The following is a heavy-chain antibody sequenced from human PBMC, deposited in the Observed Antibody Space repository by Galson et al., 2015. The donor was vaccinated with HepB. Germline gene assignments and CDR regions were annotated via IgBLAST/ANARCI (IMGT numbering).Heavy chain of an antibody. Sequence: SVKVSCKASGNTFTSYAMNWVRQAPGQGLEWMGWINTNTGNPTYAQGFTGRFVFSLDTSVSTAYLQISSLKAEDTAVYYCAREDYGDVYYYGMDVWGQGTTVTVSS. J-gene: IGHJ6*02. D-gene: IGHD4-17*01. V-gene: IGHV7-4-1*02. CDR1: GNTFTSYA. CDR3: AREDYGDVYYYGMDV. CDR2: INTNTGNP.